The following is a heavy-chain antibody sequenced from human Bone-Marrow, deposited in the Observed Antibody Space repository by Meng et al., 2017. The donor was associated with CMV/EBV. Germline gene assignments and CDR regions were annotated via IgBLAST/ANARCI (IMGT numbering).Heavy chain of an antibody. CDR3: ARDRGEIYDILTGYYSASKSHCDY. V-gene: IGHV1-2*02. J-gene: IGHJ4*02. CDR1: Y. Sequence: YMHWVRQAPGQGLEWMGWINPNSGGTNYAQKFQGRVTMTRDTSISTAYMELSRLRSDDTAVYYCARDRGEIYDILTGYYSASKSHCDYWGQGTLVTVSS. D-gene: IGHD3-9*01. CDR2: INPNSGGT.